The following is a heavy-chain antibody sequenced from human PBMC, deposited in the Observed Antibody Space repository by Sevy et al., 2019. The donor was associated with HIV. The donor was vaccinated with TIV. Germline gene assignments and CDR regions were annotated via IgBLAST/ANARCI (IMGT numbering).Heavy chain of an antibody. Sequence: GGSLRLSCEASGFSVSSNYMAWVRQAPGKGLEWVSAISGSGDNTYYADSMKGRFTISRDNSKNTLYLQINSLRAEDTAVYYCAKEGAYSSGSYFDYWGQGSLVTVSS. CDR3: AKEGAYSSGSYFDY. V-gene: IGHV3-23*01. J-gene: IGHJ4*02. CDR1: GFSVSSNY. D-gene: IGHD6-19*01. CDR2: ISGSGDNT.